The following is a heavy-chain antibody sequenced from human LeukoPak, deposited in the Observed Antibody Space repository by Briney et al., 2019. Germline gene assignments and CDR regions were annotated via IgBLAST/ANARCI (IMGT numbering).Heavy chain of an antibody. CDR3: ARDAFYYDFWSGYYTLGDYFDY. J-gene: IGHJ4*02. CDR1: GFTFSSYA. V-gene: IGHV3-30-3*01. D-gene: IGHD3-3*01. CDR2: ISYDGSNK. Sequence: GRSLRLSCAASGFTFSSYAMHWVRQAPGKGLEWVAVISYDGSNKYYADSVEGRFTISRDNSKNTLYLQMNSLRAEDTAVYYCARDAFYYDFWSGYYTLGDYFDYWGQGTLVTVSS.